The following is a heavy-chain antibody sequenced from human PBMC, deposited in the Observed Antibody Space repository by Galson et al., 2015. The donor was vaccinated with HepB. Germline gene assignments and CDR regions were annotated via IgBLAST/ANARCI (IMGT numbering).Heavy chain of an antibody. J-gene: IGHJ4*02. CDR2: ISSSSSYT. CDR3: ARGRDIVVVPAAMPGAFFGY. CDR1: GFTFSDYY. V-gene: IGHV3-11*06. D-gene: IGHD2-2*01. Sequence: SLRLSCAAPGFTFSDYYMSWIRQAPGKGLEWVSYISSSSSYTNYADSVKGRFTISRDNAKNSLYLQMNSLRAEDTAVYYCARGRDIVVVPAAMPGAFFGYWGQGTLVTVSS.